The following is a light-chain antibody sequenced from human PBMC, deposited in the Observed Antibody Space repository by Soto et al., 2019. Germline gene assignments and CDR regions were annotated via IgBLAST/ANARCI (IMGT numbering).Light chain of an antibody. J-gene: IGLJ2*01. CDR1: NIGSKS. CDR2: DDS. Sequence: SSELTQAPSVSVAPGQTASVTCGGNNIGSKSVHWYQLKPGQAPVLVVYDDSDRPSGIPERFSGSNSGNTATLTISRVEAGDEADYYCQVWDSSSDHVVFGGGTKLTVL. CDR3: QVWDSSSDHVV. V-gene: IGLV3-21*02.